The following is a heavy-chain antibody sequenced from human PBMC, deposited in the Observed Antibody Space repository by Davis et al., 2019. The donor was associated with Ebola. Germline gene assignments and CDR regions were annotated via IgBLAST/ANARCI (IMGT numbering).Heavy chain of an antibody. Sequence: GESLKISCAASGFTFSNAWMNWVRQAPGKGLEWVGRIKSKTDGGTTDYAAPVKGRFTISRDDSKNTLYLQMNSLKTKDTAVYYCTTDLRYFDWLPLDYWGQGTLVTVSS. J-gene: IGHJ4*02. V-gene: IGHV3-15*07. CDR3: TTDLRYFDWLPLDY. D-gene: IGHD3-9*01. CDR2: IKSKTDGGTT. CDR1: GFTFSNAW.